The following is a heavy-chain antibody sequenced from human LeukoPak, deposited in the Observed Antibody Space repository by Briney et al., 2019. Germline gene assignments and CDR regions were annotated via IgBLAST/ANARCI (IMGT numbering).Heavy chain of an antibody. CDR2: IYYSGST. CDR3: ARDLYYYDSSGYYYYYYGMDV. Sequence: SETLSLTCTVSGGSISSYYWSWIRQPPGKGLEWIGYIYYSGSTNYNPSLKSRVTISVDTSKNQFSLKLSSVTAADTAVYYCARDLYYYDSSGYYYYYYGMDVWGQGATVTVSS. CDR1: GGSISSYY. J-gene: IGHJ6*02. D-gene: IGHD3-22*01. V-gene: IGHV4-59*01.